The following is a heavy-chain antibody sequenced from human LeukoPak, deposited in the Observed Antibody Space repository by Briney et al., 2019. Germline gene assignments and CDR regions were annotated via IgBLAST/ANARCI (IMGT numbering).Heavy chain of an antibody. V-gene: IGHV4-59*01. CDR1: GGSFSGYY. J-gene: IGHJ4*02. Sequence: SETLSLTCAVYGGSFSGYYWSWIRQPPGKGLEWIGYIYYSGSTNYNPSLKSRVTISVDTSKNQFSLKLSSVTAADTAVYYCARLGSYGGTMIDYWGQGTLVTVSS. CDR2: IYYSGST. CDR3: ARLGSYGGTMIDY. D-gene: IGHD4-23*01.